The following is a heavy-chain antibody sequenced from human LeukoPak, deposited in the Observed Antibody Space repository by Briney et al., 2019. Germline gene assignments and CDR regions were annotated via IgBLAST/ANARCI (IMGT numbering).Heavy chain of an antibody. CDR2: ISGSGGST. J-gene: IGHJ3*02. Sequence: PGGSLRLSCAASGFTFSSYGMSWVRQAPGKGLEWVSAISGSGGSTYYADSVKGRFTISRDNSKNTLYLQMNSLRAEDTAVYYCAKDGLGGYDPFVTDDAFDIWGQGTMVTVSS. D-gene: IGHD5-12*01. CDR3: AKDGLGGYDPFVTDDAFDI. V-gene: IGHV3-23*01. CDR1: GFTFSSYG.